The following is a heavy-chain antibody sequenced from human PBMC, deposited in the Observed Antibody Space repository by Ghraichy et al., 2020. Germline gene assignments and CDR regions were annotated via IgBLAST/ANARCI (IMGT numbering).Heavy chain of an antibody. D-gene: IGHD3-22*01. J-gene: IGHJ6*02. Sequence: LKVSCAASGFTFSRYGMHWVRQAPGKGLEWVAVTSYDGSNKFYGGSVQGRFTISRDNSKNTLYLQMNYLRPEDTAVYYCAKERDTSGYYSFRGDYYGMDVWGQGTTVTVSS. CDR3: AKERDTSGYYSFRGDYYGMDV. CDR2: TSYDGSNK. CDR1: GFTFSRYG. V-gene: IGHV3-30*18.